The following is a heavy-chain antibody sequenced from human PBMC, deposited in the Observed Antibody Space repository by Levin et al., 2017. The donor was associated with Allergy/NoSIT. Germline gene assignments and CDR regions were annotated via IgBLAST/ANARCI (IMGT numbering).Heavy chain of an antibody. J-gene: IGHJ4*02. D-gene: IGHD3-10*01. CDR1: GFTFSGYA. CDR3: AKEGTWFGVLSFDC. V-gene: IGHV3-23*01. CDR2: ISGSGGST. Sequence: QSGGSLRLSCAASGFTFSGYAMSWVRQAPGKGLEWVSAISGSGGSTHYTDSVKGRFTISRDNSKNTLYLQMNSLRAEDTAIYYCAKEGTWFGVLSFDCWGQGTLVTVSS.